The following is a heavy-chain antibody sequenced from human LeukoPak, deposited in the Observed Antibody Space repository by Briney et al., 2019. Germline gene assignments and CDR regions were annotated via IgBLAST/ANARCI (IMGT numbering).Heavy chain of an antibody. V-gene: IGHV3-30*04. D-gene: IGHD2-21*02. CDR1: GFTFSSFA. CDR3: ARIPAGVATRKGKLYYYYYYMDV. J-gene: IGHJ6*03. CDR2: ISYDGSNK. Sequence: PGRSLRLSCAASGFTFSSFAMHWVRQAPGKGLEWVAVISYDGSNKYYADSMKGRFTISRDSSKNSLYLQMNSLRADDTAVYYCARIPAGVATRKGKLYYYYYYMDVWGKGTTVTVSS.